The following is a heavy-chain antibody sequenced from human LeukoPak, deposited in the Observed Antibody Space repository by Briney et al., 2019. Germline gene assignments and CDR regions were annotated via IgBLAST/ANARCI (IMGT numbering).Heavy chain of an antibody. V-gene: IGHV1-69*01. CDR3: ASRLERYCSGGSCYPEDY. Sequence: GSSVKVSCKASGGTFSSYVISWVRQAPGQGLEWMGGIIPIFGTANYAQKFQGRVTITADESTSTAYMELSSLRSGDTAVYYCASRLERYCSGGSCYPEDYWGQGTLVTVSS. CDR1: GGTFSSYV. D-gene: IGHD2-15*01. CDR2: IIPIFGTA. J-gene: IGHJ4*02.